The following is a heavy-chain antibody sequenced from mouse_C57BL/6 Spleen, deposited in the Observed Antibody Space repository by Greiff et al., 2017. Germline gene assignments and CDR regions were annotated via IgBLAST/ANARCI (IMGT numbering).Heavy chain of an antibody. CDR2: IWSGGST. D-gene: IGHD4-1*01. V-gene: IGHV2-2*01. Sequence: VKVVESGPGLVQPSQSLSITCTVSGFSLTSYGVHWVRQSPGKGLEWLGVIWSGGSTDYNAAFISRLSISKDNSKSQVFFKMNSLQADDTAIYYCARKDWDVVWYFEVWGTGTTVTVSS. J-gene: IGHJ1*03. CDR1: GFSLTSYG. CDR3: ARKDWDVVWYFEV.